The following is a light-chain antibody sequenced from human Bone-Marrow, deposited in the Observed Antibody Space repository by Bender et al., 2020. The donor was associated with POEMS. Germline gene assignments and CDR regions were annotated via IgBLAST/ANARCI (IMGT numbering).Light chain of an antibody. CDR1: NIGSKS. J-gene: IGLJ3*02. CDR3: QVWDSTTDHRV. Sequence: SHVLTQPPSVSVAPGKTATITCGGNNIGSKSVHWYRQKPGQAPVRVVYYDSDRPSGIPERLSGSNSGNTATLTISRVEAGDEADYYCQVWDSTTDHRVFGGGTKLTFL. CDR2: YDS. V-gene: IGLV3-21*03.